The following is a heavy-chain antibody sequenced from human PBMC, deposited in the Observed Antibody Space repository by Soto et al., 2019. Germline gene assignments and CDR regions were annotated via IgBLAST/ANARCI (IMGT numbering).Heavy chain of an antibody. Sequence: QVQLVQSGAEVKKAGASVKVSCKATGYTFTTYDINWVRQATGQGLEWMGRMNPNSGDTGYAQKFQGRVTMTRDTSISTAYMELSTLTSEDTAVYYCVRGLEWLRNYWGQGTLVTVSS. CDR3: VRGLEWLRNY. D-gene: IGHD5-12*01. V-gene: IGHV1-8*02. CDR2: MNPNSGDT. J-gene: IGHJ4*02. CDR1: GYTFTTYD.